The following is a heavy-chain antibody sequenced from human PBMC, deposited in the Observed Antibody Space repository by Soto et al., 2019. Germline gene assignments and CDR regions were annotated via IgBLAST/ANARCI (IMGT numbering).Heavy chain of an antibody. D-gene: IGHD3-10*01. CDR1: GFTFSGYG. Sequence: EVQLVESGGGLVQAGGSLRLSCAASGFTFSGYGMHWGRQAAGESLEGVSVIGTSGHAFYADSVKGRFTITREDAKNSVYLQMNSLRDGDTAVYYCARGGGFGEQYSDAFDIWGQGTMVTVSS. J-gene: IGHJ3*02. CDR2: IGTSGHA. V-gene: IGHV3-13*01. CDR3: ARGGGFGEQYSDAFDI.